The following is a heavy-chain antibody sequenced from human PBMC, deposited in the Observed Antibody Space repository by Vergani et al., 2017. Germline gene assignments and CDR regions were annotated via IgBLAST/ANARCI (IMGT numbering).Heavy chain of an antibody. Sequence: EVQLVQSGAEVKKPGESVKIFCKGSGYSFTNYWIGWVRQMPGKGLEWMGIIYPGDSDTRYSPSFQGQVTILADKSISTAYLQWSSLKASDTAMYYCARQXYGSGSYLSLGWFDPWGQGTLVTVSS. V-gene: IGHV5-51*01. D-gene: IGHD3-10*01. CDR2: IYPGDSDT. J-gene: IGHJ5*02. CDR3: ARQXYGSGSYLSLGWFDP. CDR1: GYSFTNYW.